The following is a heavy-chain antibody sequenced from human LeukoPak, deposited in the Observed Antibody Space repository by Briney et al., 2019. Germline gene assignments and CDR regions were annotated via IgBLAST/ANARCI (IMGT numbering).Heavy chain of an antibody. V-gene: IGHV1-2*06. CDR3: AGGLRYTCEY. CDR1: GYTLTDYY. Sequence: ASVTVSCKASGYTLTDYYLHWVRQAPGQGLEWMGRINPNSGGSNYAQKFQGRVTMTRDTSISMVYMELSSLRSDDTAVYYCAGGLRYTCEYWGQGTLVTVSS. J-gene: IGHJ4*02. CDR2: INPNSGGS. D-gene: IGHD1-14*01.